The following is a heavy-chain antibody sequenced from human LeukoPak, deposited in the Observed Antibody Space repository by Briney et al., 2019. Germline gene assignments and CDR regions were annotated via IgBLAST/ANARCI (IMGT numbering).Heavy chain of an antibody. D-gene: IGHD1-26*01. J-gene: IGHJ4*02. CDR1: GFTFSNYA. V-gene: IGHV3-23*01. Sequence: PGGSLRLSCAASGFTFSNYAMTWVRQAPGKGLEWVSALSGSGGSAYYADSVKGRFSISRDDSRNTLYLQMNSLRAEDTAVFYCARAIVGATTRSFDYWGQGTLVTVSS. CDR3: ARAIVGATTRSFDY. CDR2: LSGSGGSA.